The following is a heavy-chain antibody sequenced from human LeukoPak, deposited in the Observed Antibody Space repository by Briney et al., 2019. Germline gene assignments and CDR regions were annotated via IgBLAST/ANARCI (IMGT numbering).Heavy chain of an antibody. CDR3: ARGTMASDF. D-gene: IGHD3-10*01. J-gene: IGHJ4*02. CDR1: GFTFDDYA. V-gene: IGHV3-9*01. CDR2: ISWNSGSI. Sequence: GGSLRLSCAASGFTFDDYAMHWVRQAPGKGLEWVSGISWNSGSIGYADSVKGRFTISRDNAKNSLYLQMNSLRAEDTALYYCARGTMASDFWGQGTLVTVSS.